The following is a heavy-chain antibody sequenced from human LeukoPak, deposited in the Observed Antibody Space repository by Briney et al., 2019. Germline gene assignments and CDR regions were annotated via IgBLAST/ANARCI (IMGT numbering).Heavy chain of an antibody. J-gene: IGHJ4*02. V-gene: IGHV3-30-3*01. Sequence: PGGSLRLSCAASGFTFSSYAMHWVRQAPGKGLEWVAVISYDGSNKYYADSVKGRFTISRDNSKNTLYLQMNSLRAEDTAVYYCARDLGPQELLWFGGFDYWGQGTLVTVSS. CDR1: GFTFSSYA. CDR2: ISYDGSNK. CDR3: ARDLGPQELLWFGGFDY. D-gene: IGHD3-10*01.